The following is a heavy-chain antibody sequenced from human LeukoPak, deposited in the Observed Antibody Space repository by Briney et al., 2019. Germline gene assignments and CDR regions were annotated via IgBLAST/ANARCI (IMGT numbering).Heavy chain of an antibody. Sequence: PGGSLRLSCAASGFTFSSYSMNWVRQAPGKGLEWVSYISSSSSSTIYYADSVKGRFTISRDNAKNSLYLQMNSLRDEDTAVYYCARYAAPIDYWGQGTLVTVSS. V-gene: IGHV3-48*02. J-gene: IGHJ4*02. CDR1: GFTFSSYS. CDR3: ARYAAPIDY. CDR2: ISSSSSSTI. D-gene: IGHD2-2*01.